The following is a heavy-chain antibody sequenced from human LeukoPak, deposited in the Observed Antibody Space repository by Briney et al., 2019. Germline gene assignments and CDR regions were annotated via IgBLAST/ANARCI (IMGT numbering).Heavy chain of an antibody. Sequence: SETLSLTCTVSGCSISSYYWSWIRQPPGKGLEWIGYIYYSGSTNYNPPLKSRVTTSVNTSKNHSFLKLSSVTAADTAVYYCARVGSGGFAVFDYWGQGTLVTVSS. CDR1: GCSISSYY. CDR2: IYYSGST. J-gene: IGHJ4*02. CDR3: ARVGSGGFAVFDY. V-gene: IGHV4-59*01. D-gene: IGHD3-10*01.